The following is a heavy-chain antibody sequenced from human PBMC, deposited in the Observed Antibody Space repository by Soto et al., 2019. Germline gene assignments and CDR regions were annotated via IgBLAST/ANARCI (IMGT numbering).Heavy chain of an antibody. CDR1: GYTFTGYY. CDR3: ARADIVATKFDY. CDR2: INPNSGGT. D-gene: IGHD5-12*01. J-gene: IGHJ4*02. V-gene: IGHV1-2*02. Sequence: ASVKVSCKASGYTFTGYYMHWARQAPGQGLEWMGWINPNSGGTNYAQKFQGRVTMTRDTSISTAYMELSRLRSDDTAVYYCARADIVATKFDYWGQGTLVTVS.